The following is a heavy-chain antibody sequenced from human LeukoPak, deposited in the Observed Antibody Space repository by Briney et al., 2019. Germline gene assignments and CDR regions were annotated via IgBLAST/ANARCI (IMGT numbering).Heavy chain of an antibody. D-gene: IGHD5-18*01. CDR3: ARGGYSYGEGLDY. CDR1: GFTFSSYW. V-gene: IGHV3-74*01. Sequence: GGSLRLSCAASGFTFSSYWMHWVRQAPGKGLVWVSRINSDGSSTSYADSVKGRFPISRDNAKNTLYLQMNSLRAEDTAVYYCARGGYSYGEGLDYWGQGTLVTVSS. CDR2: INSDGSST. J-gene: IGHJ4*02.